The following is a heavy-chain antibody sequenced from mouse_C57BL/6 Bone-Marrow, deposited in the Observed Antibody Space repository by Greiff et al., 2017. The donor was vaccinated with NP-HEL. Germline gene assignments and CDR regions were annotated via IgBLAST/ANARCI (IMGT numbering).Heavy chain of an antibody. CDR2: ISNGGGST. J-gene: IGHJ2*01. Sequence: EVQLVESGGGLVQPGGSLKLSCAASGFTFSDYYMYWVRQTPEKRLEWVAYISNGGGSTYYPDTVKGRFTISRDNAKNTLYLQMSRLKSEDTAMYYCARRGYGFFDYWGQGTTLTVSS. V-gene: IGHV5-12*01. D-gene: IGHD2-2*01. CDR3: ARRGYGFFDY. CDR1: GFTFSDYY.